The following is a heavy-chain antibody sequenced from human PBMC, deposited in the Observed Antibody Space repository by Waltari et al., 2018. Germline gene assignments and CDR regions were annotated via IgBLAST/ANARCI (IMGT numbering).Heavy chain of an antibody. CDR2: INPSEGST. Sequence: QVQLVQSGAEVKKPGASVKVSCKASGYTFTSYSMHWVRQAPGQGLEWMGIINPSEGSTSYAQKFQGRVTMTRETSTSTVYMELSSLRSEDTAVYYCAREDKVTPEYLFDYWGQGTLVTVSS. CDR1: GYTFTSYS. CDR3: AREDKVTPEYLFDY. D-gene: IGHD2-21*02. J-gene: IGHJ4*02. V-gene: IGHV1-46*01.